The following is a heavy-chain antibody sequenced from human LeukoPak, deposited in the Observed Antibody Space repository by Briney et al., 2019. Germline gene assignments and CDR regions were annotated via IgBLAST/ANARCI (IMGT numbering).Heavy chain of an antibody. CDR1: GGSISTYY. V-gene: IGHV4-59*01. CDR2: IYHSGST. J-gene: IGHJ5*02. D-gene: IGHD2-2*02. CDR3: ARMWGYCSSTSCYMGWFDP. Sequence: SETLSLTCTVSGGSISTYYWNWIRQPPGKGLEWIGYIYHSGSTNYNPSLQSRVTISVDTSKNQFSLKLSSVTAADTAVYYCARMWGYCSSTSCYMGWFDPWGQGTLVTVSS.